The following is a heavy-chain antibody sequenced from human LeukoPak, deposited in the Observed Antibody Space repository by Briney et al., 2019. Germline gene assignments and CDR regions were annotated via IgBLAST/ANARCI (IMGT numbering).Heavy chain of an antibody. J-gene: IGHJ4*02. CDR3: AIGSMNLFDY. CDR1: GYTFTGYY. V-gene: IGHV1-8*02. D-gene: IGHD1-26*01. CDR2: MNPNSGNT. Sequence: ASVKVSCKASGYTFTGYYMHWVRQAPGQGLEWMGWMNPNSGNTGYAQKFQGRVTMTRNTSISTAYMELSSLRSEDTAVYYCAIGSMNLFDYWGQGTLVTVSS.